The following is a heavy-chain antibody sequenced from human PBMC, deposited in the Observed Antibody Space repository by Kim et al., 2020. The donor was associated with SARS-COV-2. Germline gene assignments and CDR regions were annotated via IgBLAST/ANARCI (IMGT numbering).Heavy chain of an antibody. J-gene: IGHJ4*02. D-gene: IGHD2-2*01. V-gene: IGHV3-23*01. CDR1: GFTFSSYA. Sequence: GGSLRLSCAASGFTFSSYAMSWVRQAPGKGLEWVSAISGSGGSTYYADSVKGRFTISRDNSKNTLYLQMNSLRAEDTAVYYCARTNNHQYIVVVPAAIPWDGHFDYWGQGTLVTVSS. CDR3: ARTNNHQYIVVVPAAIPWDGHFDY. CDR2: ISGSGGST.